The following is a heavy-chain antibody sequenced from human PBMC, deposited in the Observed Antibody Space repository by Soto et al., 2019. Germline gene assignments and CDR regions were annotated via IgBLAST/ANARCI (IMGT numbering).Heavy chain of an antibody. V-gene: IGHV1-18*01. D-gene: IGHD1-1*01. J-gene: IGHJ4*02. CDR2: ISAHNGNT. CDR1: GYAFTTYG. Sequence: QVPLVQSGAEVKKPGASVKVSCQGSGYAFTTYGITWVRQAPGQGLEWMGWISAHNGNTNYAQKLQGRVTVTRDTSTSTAYMELRSLRYDDTAVYYCARGRYGDYWGQGALVTVSS. CDR3: ARGRYGDY.